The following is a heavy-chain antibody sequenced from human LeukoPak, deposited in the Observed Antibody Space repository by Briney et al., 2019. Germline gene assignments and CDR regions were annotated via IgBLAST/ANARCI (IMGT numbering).Heavy chain of an antibody. V-gene: IGHV3-21*01. J-gene: IGHJ4*02. Sequence: GGSLRLSCAASGFTFSSYSMNWGRQAPGKGLEWVSSISSSSSYIYYADSVKGRFAISRDNAKNSLYLQMNSLRAEDTAVYYCARDPNGSPSFDYWGQGTLVTVSS. CDR3: ARDPNGSPSFDY. D-gene: IGHD3-10*01. CDR2: ISSSSSYI. CDR1: GFTFSSYS.